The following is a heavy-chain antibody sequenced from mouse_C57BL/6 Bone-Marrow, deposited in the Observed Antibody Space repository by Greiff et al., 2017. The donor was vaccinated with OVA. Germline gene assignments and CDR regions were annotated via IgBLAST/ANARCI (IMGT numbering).Heavy chain of an antibody. CDR1: GYTFTDYE. Sequence: QVQLQQSGAELVRPGASVTLSCKASGYTFTDYEMHWVKQTPVHGLEWIGAIDPETGGTAYNQKFKGKAILTADKSSSTAYMELRSLTSEDSAVYYCTRGYSSYYAMDYWGRGNAVTVSA. J-gene: IGHJ4*01. D-gene: IGHD2-5*01. V-gene: IGHV1-15*01. CDR2: IDPETGGT. CDR3: TRGYSSYYAMDY.